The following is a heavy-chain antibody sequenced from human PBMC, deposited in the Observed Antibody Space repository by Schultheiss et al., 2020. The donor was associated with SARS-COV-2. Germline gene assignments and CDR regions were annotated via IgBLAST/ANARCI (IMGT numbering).Heavy chain of an antibody. Sequence: GESLKISCAASGFTFSSYAMHWVRQAPGKGLEWVAVISYDGSNKYYADSVKGRFTISRDNSKNTLYLQMNSLRAEDTAVYYCAACHYYDIDTYYCPYGMDVWGQGTTVTVSS. CDR2: ISYDGSNK. CDR1: GFTFSSYA. CDR3: AACHYYDIDTYYCPYGMDV. J-gene: IGHJ6*02. D-gene: IGHD3-22*01. V-gene: IGHV3-30-3*01.